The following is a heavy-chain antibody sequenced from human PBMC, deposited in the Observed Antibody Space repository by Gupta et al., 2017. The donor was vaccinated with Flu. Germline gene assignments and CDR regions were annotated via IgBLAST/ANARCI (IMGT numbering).Heavy chain of an antibody. CDR2: INHSGST. V-gene: IGHV4-34*01. CDR1: GGSFSGYY. Sequence: QVQLQQWGAGLLKPSETLSLTCAVYGGSFSGYYWSWIRQPPGKGLEWIGEINHSGSTNYNPSLKSRVTISVDTAKNQFSLKLSSVTAADTAVYYCLGGLRGQDSLYYYYGMDVWGQGTTVTVS. D-gene: IGHD5-12*01. CDR3: LGGLRGQDSLYYYYGMDV. J-gene: IGHJ6*01.